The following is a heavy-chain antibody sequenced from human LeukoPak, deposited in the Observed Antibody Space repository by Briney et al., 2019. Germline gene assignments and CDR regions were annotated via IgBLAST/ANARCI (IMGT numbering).Heavy chain of an antibody. Sequence: SGPTLVNPTQTLTLTCTFSGFSLSTSGVGVGWVRQPPGKALEWLAFIYWDADKRYSPSLASRLAIFKDTSKNQVILMMTNVDPVDTGTYYCAHRQACSSNLNAGYFDYWGQGTLVTVSS. CDR3: AHRQACSSNLNAGYFDY. CDR2: IYWDADK. J-gene: IGHJ4*02. CDR1: GFSLSTSGVG. D-gene: IGHD1-1*01. V-gene: IGHV2-5*02.